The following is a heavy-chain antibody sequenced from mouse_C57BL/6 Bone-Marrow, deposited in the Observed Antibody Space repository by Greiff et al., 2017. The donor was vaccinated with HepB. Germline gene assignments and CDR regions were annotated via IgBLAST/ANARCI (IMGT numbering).Heavy chain of an antibody. V-gene: IGHV1-81*01. D-gene: IGHD1-1*01. CDR3: ATPYGPYGAMDY. J-gene: IGHJ4*01. Sequence: QVQLQQSGAELARPGASVKLSCKASGYTFTSYGISWVKQRTGQGLEWIGEIYPRSGNTYYNEKFKGKATLTADKSSSTAYMELRSLTSEDSAVYFCATPYGPYGAMDYWGQGTSVTVSS. CDR1: GYTFTSYG. CDR2: IYPRSGNT.